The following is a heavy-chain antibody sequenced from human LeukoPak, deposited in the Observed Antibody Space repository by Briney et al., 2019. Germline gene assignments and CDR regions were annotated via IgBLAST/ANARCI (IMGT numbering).Heavy chain of an antibody. CDR3: ARGRRESGSYYWIFDY. V-gene: IGHV4-31*03. Sequence: PSETLSLTCTVSGGSISSGGYYWSWIRQHPGKGLEWIGYIYYSGSTYYNPSLKSRVTISVDTSNNHFSLKLTSVTAADTAVYYCARGRRESGSYYWIFDYWGQGTLVTVSS. CDR2: IYYSGST. D-gene: IGHD1-26*01. CDR1: GGSISSGGYY. J-gene: IGHJ4*02.